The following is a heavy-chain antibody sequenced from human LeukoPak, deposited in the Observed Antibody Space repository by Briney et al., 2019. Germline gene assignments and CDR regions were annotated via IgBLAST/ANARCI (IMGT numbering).Heavy chain of an antibody. CDR3: WATVITGFDY. CDR2: IIPIFDTA. Sequence: GASVKVSCKASGGTFNNYAISWVRQAPGQGLEWMGGIIPIFDTANYAQKFQGRVTITADKSTSTAYMELSSLRSEDTDVYYCWATVITGFDYWGQGTLVTVSS. V-gene: IGHV1-69*06. D-gene: IGHD4-17*01. J-gene: IGHJ4*02. CDR1: GGTFNNYA.